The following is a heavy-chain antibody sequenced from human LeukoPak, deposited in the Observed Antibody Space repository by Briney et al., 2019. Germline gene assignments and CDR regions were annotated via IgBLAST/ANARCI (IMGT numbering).Heavy chain of an antibody. CDR2: INPNSGGT. CDR1: GYTFTGYY. CDR3: AREDSSSWYVRRGFEY. J-gene: IGHJ4*02. V-gene: IGHV1-2*02. D-gene: IGHD6-13*01. Sequence: GASVKVSCKASGYTFTGYYMHWVRQAPGQGLEWMGWINPNSGGTNYAQKFQGRVTMTRDTSISTAYMELSRLRSDDTAVYYCAREDSSSWYVRRGFEYWGQGTLVTVSS.